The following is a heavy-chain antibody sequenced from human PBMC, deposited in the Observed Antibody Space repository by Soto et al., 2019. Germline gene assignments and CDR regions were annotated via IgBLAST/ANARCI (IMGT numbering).Heavy chain of an antibody. Sequence: QSGGSLRLPCAASGFTVSSNYMSWVRQAPGKGLEWVSVIYSGGSTYYADSVKGRFTISRDNSKNTLYLQMNSLRAEDTAVYYCAKDMNNYDDGYYYYYMDVWGKGTTVTVSS. J-gene: IGHJ6*03. V-gene: IGHV3-53*01. D-gene: IGHD4-4*01. CDR2: IYSGGST. CDR1: GFTVSSNY. CDR3: AKDMNNYDDGYYYYYMDV.